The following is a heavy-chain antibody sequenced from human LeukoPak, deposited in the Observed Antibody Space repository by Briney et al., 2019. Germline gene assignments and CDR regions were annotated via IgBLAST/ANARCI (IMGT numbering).Heavy chain of an antibody. CDR3: ARGGGYYYHDSSGYYADY. CDR2: IYYSGST. J-gene: IGHJ4*02. D-gene: IGHD3-22*01. Sequence: SETLSLTCTVSGGSISSGDYYWSWIRQPPGKGLEWIGYIYYSGSTYYNPSLKSRVTISVDTSKNQFSLKLSSVTTADTAVYFRARGGGYYYHDSSGYYADYWGQGTLVTVSS. CDR1: GGSISSGDYY. V-gene: IGHV4-30-4*01.